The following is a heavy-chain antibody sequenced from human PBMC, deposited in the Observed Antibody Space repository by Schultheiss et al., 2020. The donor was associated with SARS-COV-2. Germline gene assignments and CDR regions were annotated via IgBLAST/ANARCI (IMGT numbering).Heavy chain of an antibody. CDR2: IYHSGST. D-gene: IGHD3-9*01. CDR3: AKTQRGDRLRYFDWLLYVFDY. J-gene: IGHJ4*02. V-gene: IGHV4-30-2*01. CDR1: GGSISSGGYS. Sequence: SETLSLTCAVSGGSISSGGYSWSWIRQPPGKGLEWIGYIYHSGSTYYNPSLKSRVTISVDRSKNQFSLKLTSLTAADTAIYYCAKTQRGDRLRYFDWLLYVFDYWGQGTLVTVSS.